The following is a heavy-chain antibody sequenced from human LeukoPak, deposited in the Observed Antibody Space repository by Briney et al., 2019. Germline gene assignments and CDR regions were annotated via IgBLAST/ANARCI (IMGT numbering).Heavy chain of an antibody. CDR2: ISGSGGST. CDR1: GFTFSSYG. D-gene: IGHD2-21*02. CDR3: AKGAYCGGDCYSSYYYYMDV. V-gene: IGHV3-23*01. J-gene: IGHJ6*03. Sequence: GGSLRLSCAASGFTFSSYGMSWVRQAPGKGLEWVSAISGSGGSTYYADSVKGRFTISRDNSKNTLYLQMNSLRAEDTAVYYCAKGAYCGGDCYSSYYYYMDVWGKGTTVTVSS.